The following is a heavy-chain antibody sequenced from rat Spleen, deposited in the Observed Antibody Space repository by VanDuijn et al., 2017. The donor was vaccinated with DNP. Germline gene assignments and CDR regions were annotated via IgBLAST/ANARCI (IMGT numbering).Heavy chain of an antibody. Sequence: EVKLVESGGGLVQPGRSLKLSCAASGLNFNDYWMGWVRQAPGKGLEWIGQIKKDSSTINFTPSLKDKFTISRDNAQNTLYLQMSKLGYEDTAIYYCARRVTGYFDYWGQGVMVTVSS. D-gene: IGHD4-1*01. CDR1: GLNFNDYW. CDR3: ARRVTGYFDY. V-gene: IGHV4-2*01. CDR2: IKKDSSTI. J-gene: IGHJ2*01.